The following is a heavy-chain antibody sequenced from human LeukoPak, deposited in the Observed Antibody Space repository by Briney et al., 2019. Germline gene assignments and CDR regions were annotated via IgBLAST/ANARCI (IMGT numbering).Heavy chain of an antibody. CDR2: MNPNSCNT. D-gene: IGHD6-13*01. CDR3: ARAGVAAAVSYYYYMDV. J-gene: IGHJ6*03. Sequence: ASVKVSCKASGYTFTSYDINWGRQATGQGLEWMGWMNPNSCNTCYPQNFQSIVTMTTNTSISTAYMELSSLRSEDTAVYYCARAGVAAAVSYYYYMDVWGKGTTVTVSS. CDR1: GYTFTSYD. V-gene: IGHV1-8*01.